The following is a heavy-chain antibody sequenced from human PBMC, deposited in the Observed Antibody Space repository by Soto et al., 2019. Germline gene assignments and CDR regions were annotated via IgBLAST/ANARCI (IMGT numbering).Heavy chain of an antibody. CDR1: GGSFSGYY. J-gene: IGHJ4*02. Sequence: QVQLQQWGAGLLKPSETLSLTCAVYGGSFSGYYWSWIRQPPGKGLEWIGEINHSGSTNYNPSLKGRVTLSVDTSKNQFSLELSSVAAADTAVYYCARWYFGSSGWSRDYWGQGTLVTVSS. CDR3: ARWYFGSSGWSRDY. CDR2: INHSGST. V-gene: IGHV4-34*01. D-gene: IGHD6-19*01.